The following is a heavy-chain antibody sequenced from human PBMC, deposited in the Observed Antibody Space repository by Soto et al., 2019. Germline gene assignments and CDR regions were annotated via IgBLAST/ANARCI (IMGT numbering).Heavy chain of an antibody. CDR1: GYTFTSYA. D-gene: IGHD2-2*01. V-gene: IGHV1-3*01. J-gene: IGHJ6*03. CDR3: ARDPPRCCSSTSCYHYYYMDV. CDR2: INAGNGNT. Sequence: ASVKVSCKASGYTFTSYAMHWVRQAPGQRLEWMGWINAGNGNTKYSQKFQGRVTITRDTSASTAYMELSSLRSEDTAVYYCARDPPRCCSSTSCYHYYYMDVWGKGTTVTVSS.